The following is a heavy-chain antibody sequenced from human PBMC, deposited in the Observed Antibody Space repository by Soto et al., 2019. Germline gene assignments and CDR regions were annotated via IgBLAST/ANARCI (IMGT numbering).Heavy chain of an antibody. J-gene: IGHJ4*02. Sequence: GGSLRLSCAASGFTFSSYAMSWVRQAPGKGLEWVSAISGSGGSTYYADSVKGRFTISRDNSKNTLYLQMNSLRAEDTAVYYCARPTLPRDYIAAGYDYWGQGTLVTVSS. CDR3: ARPTLPRDYIAAGYDY. CDR1: GFTFSSYA. CDR2: ISGSGGST. V-gene: IGHV3-23*01. D-gene: IGHD6-13*01.